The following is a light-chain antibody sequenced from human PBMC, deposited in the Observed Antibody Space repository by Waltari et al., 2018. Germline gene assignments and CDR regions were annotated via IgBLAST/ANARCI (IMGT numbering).Light chain of an antibody. V-gene: IGLV2-11*01. J-gene: IGLJ2*01. CDR3: CSHAGSSVV. Sequence: QSALTQPRSVSGSPGQSVPISCTGTTSYVGTSNYVSWYQQHPGKAPKLMIYEVGKRPSGVPDRFSGSKSGNTASLTISGLQAEDEADYYCCSHAGSSVVFGGGTKLTVL. CDR2: EVG. CDR1: TSYVGTSNY.